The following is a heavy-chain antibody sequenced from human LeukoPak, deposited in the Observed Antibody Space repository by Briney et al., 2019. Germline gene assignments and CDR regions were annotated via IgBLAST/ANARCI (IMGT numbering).Heavy chain of an antibody. V-gene: IGHV3-30*15. CDR3: ARERWMQSFDS. D-gene: IGHD2-2*03. CDR2: ISHDGSTK. Sequence: GGSLRLSCAASRFSFDSYAVHWVRQAPGKGLQWVAVISHDGSTKYYADSVKGRFSISRDNSNNTLYLQMSSLRPEDTALYYCARERWMQSFDSWGQGTLVTVSS. J-gene: IGHJ4*02. CDR1: RFSFDSYA.